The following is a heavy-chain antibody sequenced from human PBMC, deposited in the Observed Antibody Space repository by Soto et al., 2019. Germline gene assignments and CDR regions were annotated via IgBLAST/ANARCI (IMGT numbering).Heavy chain of an antibody. Sequence: SLRLSCVASGFTFSTSVMHWVRQPPGKGLEWVALISNDGDEKYYGDSVEGRFSISRDNSKNTLYLQMSSLRAEDTAVYFCAKARVRIAGADSFDHWGQGTLVTAPQ. CDR1: GFTFSTSV. CDR3: AKARVRIAGADSFDH. CDR2: ISNDGDEK. D-gene: IGHD1-26*01. J-gene: IGHJ4*02. V-gene: IGHV3-30*18.